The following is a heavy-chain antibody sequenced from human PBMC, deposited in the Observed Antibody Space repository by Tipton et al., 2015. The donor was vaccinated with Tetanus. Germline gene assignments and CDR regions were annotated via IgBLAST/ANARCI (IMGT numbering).Heavy chain of an antibody. CDR3: AKTISNDYVAA. D-gene: IGHD4-17*01. CDR1: GFPFHSYH. J-gene: IGHJ4*02. CDR2: IYSGGTT. Sequence: SLRLSCTTSGFPFHSYHMAWVRQAPGKGLEWVSIIYSGGTTYYADSVKGRFTISRDNSRNTLYLQMSSLRAEDTAVYYCAKTISNDYVAAWGQGTLVTVSS. V-gene: IGHV3-53*01.